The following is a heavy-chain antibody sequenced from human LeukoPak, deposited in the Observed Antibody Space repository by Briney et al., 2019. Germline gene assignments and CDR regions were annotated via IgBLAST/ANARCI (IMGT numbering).Heavy chain of an antibody. CDR1: GGSISSGDYY. D-gene: IGHD6-13*01. CDR3: ARARFSSWSPWGDYYGMDV. J-gene: IGHJ6*02. V-gene: IGHV4-30-4*08. Sequence: ASETLSLTCTVSGGSISSGDYYWSWIRQPPGKGLEWIGYIYYNGSTYYNPSLKSRVTISVDTSKNQFSLKLSSVTAADTAVYYCARARFSSWSPWGDYYGMDVWGQGTTVTVSS. CDR2: IYYNGST.